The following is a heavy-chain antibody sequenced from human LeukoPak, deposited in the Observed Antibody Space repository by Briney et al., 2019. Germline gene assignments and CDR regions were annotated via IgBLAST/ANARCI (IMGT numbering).Heavy chain of an antibody. D-gene: IGHD6-6*01. Sequence: PGGSLRLSCGASGFTFSSYGMHWVRQAPGKGLEWVSMIWYDGSNKYYVDSVKGRFTISRDNSKNTLYLQMNSLRAEDTAVYYCDPHDSSSHFWGQGTLVTVSS. CDR1: GFTFSSYG. J-gene: IGHJ4*02. CDR2: IWYDGSNK. V-gene: IGHV3-33*01. CDR3: DPHDSSSHF.